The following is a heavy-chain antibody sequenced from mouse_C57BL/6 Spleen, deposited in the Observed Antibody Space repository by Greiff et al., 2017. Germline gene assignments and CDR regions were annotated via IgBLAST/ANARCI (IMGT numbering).Heavy chain of an antibody. CDR2: INPNYGST. CDR1: GYSFTDYN. Sequence: EVQLQQSGPELVKPGASVKISCKASGYSFTDYNMTWVKQSHGKSLEWMGVINPNYGSTSYNQKFKGKATLTVDQSSRTAYMPINSLTSEDSAVYYCAREEAIYYGYDGRLDYWGQGTTLTVSS. J-gene: IGHJ2*01. D-gene: IGHD2-2*01. CDR3: AREEAIYYGYDGRLDY. V-gene: IGHV1-39*01.